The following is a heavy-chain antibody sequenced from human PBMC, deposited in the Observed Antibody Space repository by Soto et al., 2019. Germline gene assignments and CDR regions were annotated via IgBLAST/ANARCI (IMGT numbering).Heavy chain of an antibody. CDR1: GYTYTTFF. Sequence: PGESLNISCTGFGYTYTTFFISWVRQMPGRGLEWMGRIDPRDSYTNYSPSFQGHVTISVDKSISTAYLQWGSLKASDTAMYYCARLYCSSSTCDSWFDPWGQGTLVNVSS. D-gene: IGHD2-2*01. CDR3: ARLYCSSSTCDSWFDP. CDR2: IDPRDSYT. J-gene: IGHJ5*02. V-gene: IGHV5-10-1*01.